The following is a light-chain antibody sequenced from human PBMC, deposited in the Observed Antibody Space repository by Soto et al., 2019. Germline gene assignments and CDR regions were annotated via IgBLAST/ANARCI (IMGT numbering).Light chain of an antibody. Sequence: DIQMTQSPSSLSASVGNRVTITCRASQSISTYLNWYQKKPGKALNLLIHDASRLQSGVPSRFSGSGGGTDFTLSISSVQPEDFATYFCQQSYMDPITFGQGTRLEIK. J-gene: IGKJ5*01. CDR2: DAS. CDR3: QQSYMDPIT. V-gene: IGKV1-39*01. CDR1: QSISTY.